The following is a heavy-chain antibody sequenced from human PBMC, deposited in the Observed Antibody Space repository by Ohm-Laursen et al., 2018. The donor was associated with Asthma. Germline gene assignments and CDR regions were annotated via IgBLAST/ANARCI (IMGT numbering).Heavy chain of an antibody. Sequence: SLRLSCAASGFTFSRYGMHWVRQAPGKGLEWVAVISYDGSNKYYADSVKGRFTISRDNSYNTVYLQMDSLRAEDTAVYYCAKDVHYDYIWGSYRYSYYYYGMDVWGQGTTVTVSS. J-gene: IGHJ6*02. D-gene: IGHD3-16*02. V-gene: IGHV3-30*18. CDR1: GFTFSRYG. CDR3: AKDVHYDYIWGSYRYSYYYYGMDV. CDR2: ISYDGSNK.